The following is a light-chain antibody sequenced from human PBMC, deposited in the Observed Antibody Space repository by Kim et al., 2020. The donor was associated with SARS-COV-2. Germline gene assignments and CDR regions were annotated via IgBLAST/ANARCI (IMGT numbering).Light chain of an antibody. V-gene: IGLV3-25*03. Sequence: SYELTQPPSVSVSPGQTARNTCSGDALAKQYAFWFQQKPGQAPVLVIYNDSDRPSGIHERFSGSSSGTTVTLTISGVQAEDEADYYCQSADSIGTYWVFG. CDR2: NDS. J-gene: IGLJ3*02. CDR3: QSADSIGTYWV. CDR1: ALAKQY.